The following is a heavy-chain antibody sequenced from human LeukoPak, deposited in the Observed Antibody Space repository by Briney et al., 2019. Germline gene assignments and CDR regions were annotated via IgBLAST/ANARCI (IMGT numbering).Heavy chain of an antibody. CDR3: ARAYCSADNCPPGGY. CDR1: GYTFTNFS. J-gene: IGHJ4*02. V-gene: IGHV1-3*01. D-gene: IGHD2-15*01. Sequence: GASVKVSCKTSGYTFTNFSIYWMRQAPGQRLEWLGWVYAGNGNTKFSQKFQGRVTITRDTSAGMVYMELNSLTSEDTAVYYCARAYCSADNCPPGGYWGQGTLVTVSS. CDR2: VYAGNGNT.